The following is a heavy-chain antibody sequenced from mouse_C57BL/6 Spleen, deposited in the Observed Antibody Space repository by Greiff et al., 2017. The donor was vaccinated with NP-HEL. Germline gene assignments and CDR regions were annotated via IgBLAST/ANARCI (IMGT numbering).Heavy chain of an antibody. J-gene: IGHJ1*03. CDR2: INPSSGYT. V-gene: IGHV1-4*01. CDR3: ASITTVAATDRYFDV. CDR1: GYTSTSYT. D-gene: IGHD1-1*01. Sequence: QVQLQQSGAELARPGASVKMSCKASGYTSTSYTMHWVKQRPGQGLEWIGYINPSSGYTKYNQKFKDKATLTADKSSSTAYMQLSSLTSEDTAVYYCASITTVAATDRYFDVWGTGTPVTVSS.